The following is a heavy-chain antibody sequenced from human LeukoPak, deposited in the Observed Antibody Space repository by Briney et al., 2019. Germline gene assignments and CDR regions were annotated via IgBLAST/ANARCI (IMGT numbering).Heavy chain of an antibody. J-gene: IGHJ4*02. CDR1: GFTFRNSA. CDR2: FTGGDGSA. V-gene: IGHV3-23*01. CDR3: AKEGFDY. Sequence: GGSLRLSCAASGFTFRNSAMGWVRQAPGKGLEWVSTFTGGDGSAYYADSVKGRFTISRDNSKNTLYLQMNSLRAEDTALYYCAKEGFDYWGQGTLVTVSS.